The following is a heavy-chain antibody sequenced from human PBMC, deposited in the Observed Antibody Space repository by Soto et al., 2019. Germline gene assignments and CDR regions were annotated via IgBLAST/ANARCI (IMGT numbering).Heavy chain of an antibody. Sequence: SETLSLTCAVSGGSISSSNWWSWVRQPPGKGLEWIGEIYHSGSTNYNPSLKSRVTISVDKSKNQFSLKLSSVTAADTAVYYCARDKEGRITMVRGVITHCNYGMDVWGQGTTVTVSS. CDR3: ARDKEGRITMVRGVITHCNYGMDV. J-gene: IGHJ6*02. CDR2: IYHSGST. V-gene: IGHV4-4*02. D-gene: IGHD3-10*01. CDR1: GGSISSSNW.